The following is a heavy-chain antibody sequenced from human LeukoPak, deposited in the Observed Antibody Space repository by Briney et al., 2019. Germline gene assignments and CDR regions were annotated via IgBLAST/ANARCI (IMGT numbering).Heavy chain of an antibody. CDR2: IYHSGST. CDR1: GYSISSGYY. D-gene: IGHD1-26*01. CDR3: ASGPGGSYSDYYYYYMDV. V-gene: IGHV4-38-2*02. J-gene: IGHJ6*03. Sequence: SETLSLTCTVSGYSISSGYYWGWIRQPPGKGLEWIGSIYHSGSTYYNPSLKSRVTISVDTSKNQFSLKLSSVTAADTAVYYCASGPGGSYSDYYYYYMDVWGKGTTVTISS.